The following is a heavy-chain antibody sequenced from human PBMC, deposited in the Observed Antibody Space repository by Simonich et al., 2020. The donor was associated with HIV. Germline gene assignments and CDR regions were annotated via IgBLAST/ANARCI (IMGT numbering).Heavy chain of an antibody. CDR2: NNHSGST. CDR3: ATQSMIVVAGDDDAFDI. V-gene: IGHV4-34*01. Sequence: QVQLQQWGAGLLKPSETLSLTCAVYGGSFSGYYWSWIRQPPGKGLGWIGENNHSGSTTYNPSLKRRVTISVDTSKNQFSLKLNSVTAADTAVYYCATQSMIVVAGDDDAFDIWGQGTMVTVSS. CDR1: GGSFSGYY. J-gene: IGHJ3*02. D-gene: IGHD3-22*01.